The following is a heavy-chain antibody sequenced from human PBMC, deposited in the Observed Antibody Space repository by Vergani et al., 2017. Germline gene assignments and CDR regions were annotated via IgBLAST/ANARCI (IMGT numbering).Heavy chain of an antibody. CDR3: ASKRGACRAAYCHSYDF. J-gene: IGHJ4*02. D-gene: IGHD2-15*01. CDR1: GDSVISTDYH. CDR2: MDYSGST. V-gene: IGHV4-39*01. Sequence: QVQLQESGPGLVKPSETLSLTCTVSGDSVISTDYHLGWIRQPPGKGLEWIGSMDYSGSTSYNPSLGRRIPIPFETPKNQFSLRLTSVTAADTAVYYCASKRGACRAAYCHSYDFWGPGTLVGVSS.